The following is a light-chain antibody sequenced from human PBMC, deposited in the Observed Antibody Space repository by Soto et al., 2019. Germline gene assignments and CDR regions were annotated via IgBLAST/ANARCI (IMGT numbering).Light chain of an antibody. V-gene: IGLV1-47*01. CDR2: RNN. CDR3: AAWDDSLSGVV. Sequence: QSVLTQPPSASGTPGQRVPISCSGSSSKIGRNYVYWYQQLPGTAPKLLIYRNNQRPSGVPDRFSGSKSGTSASLAISGLRSEDEADYYCAAWDDSLSGVVFGGGTQLTVL. CDR1: SSKIGRNY. J-gene: IGLJ2*01.